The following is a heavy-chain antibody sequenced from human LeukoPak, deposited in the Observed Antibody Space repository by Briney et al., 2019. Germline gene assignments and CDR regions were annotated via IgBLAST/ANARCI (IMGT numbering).Heavy chain of an antibody. CDR2: IKEDASER. Sequence: GGSLTLSCAASGFTFSSYWVSWVRQPPGKGLEWVANIKEDASERYYVDSVKGRFTISRDNAKTSLYLQMNSLRAEDTAVYCCARAHSSSFDYWGQGTLVTVSS. V-gene: IGHV3-7*01. J-gene: IGHJ4*02. D-gene: IGHD6-13*01. CDR1: GFTFSSYW. CDR3: ARAHSSSFDY.